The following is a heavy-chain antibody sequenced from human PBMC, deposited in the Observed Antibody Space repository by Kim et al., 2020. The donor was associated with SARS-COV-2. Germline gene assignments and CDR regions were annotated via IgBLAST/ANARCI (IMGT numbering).Heavy chain of an antibody. CDR2: IWYDGSKK. CDR3: ARGDYWSGYITGGGMDV. D-gene: IGHD3-3*01. CDR1: GFTFTSFA. J-gene: IGHJ6*02. Sequence: VGSLRLSCAASGFTFTSFAMHWVRQAPGKGLEWVAVIWYDGSKKYYADSVKGRFTISRDNSENTLYLQMNSLRAEDTAVYYCARGDYWSGYITGGGMDVWGQGATVTVSS. V-gene: IGHV3-33*01.